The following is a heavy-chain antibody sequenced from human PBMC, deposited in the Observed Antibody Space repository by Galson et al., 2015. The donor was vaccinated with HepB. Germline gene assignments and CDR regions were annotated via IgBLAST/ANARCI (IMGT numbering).Heavy chain of an antibody. V-gene: IGHV3-30-3*01. CDR1: GFTFSSYA. CDR3: ARDEVAGKGRGIFDS. Sequence: TMSLSCAPSGFTFSSYAMHWVRKAPGKGLEWVAVISYDGSNKYYADSVKGRFTISRDNSKNTLYLQMNSLRAEDTAVYYCARDEVAGKGRGIFDSGAREPWSPSPQ. CDR2: ISYDGSNK. J-gene: IGHJ4*02. D-gene: IGHD6-19*01.